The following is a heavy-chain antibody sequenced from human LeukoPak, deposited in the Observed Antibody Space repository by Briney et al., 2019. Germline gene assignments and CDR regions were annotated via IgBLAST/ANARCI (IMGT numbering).Heavy chain of an antibody. D-gene: IGHD3-22*01. Sequence: GSSVKVSCKASGGTFSSYAISWVRQAPGQGLEWMGGIIPIFGTANCAQKFQGRVTITTDESTSTAYMELSSLRSEDTAVYYCARVLSVGNYYDSSGYYGDAFDIWGQGTMVTVSS. J-gene: IGHJ3*02. CDR1: GGTFSSYA. V-gene: IGHV1-69*05. CDR2: IIPIFGTA. CDR3: ARVLSVGNYYDSSGYYGDAFDI.